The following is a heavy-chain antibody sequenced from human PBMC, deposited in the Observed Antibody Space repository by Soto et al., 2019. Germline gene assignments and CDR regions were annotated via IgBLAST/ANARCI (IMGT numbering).Heavy chain of an antibody. CDR3: AKGRSYYVFYGVDV. Sequence: EVQLLESGGGLVQPGGSLRLSCAASGFTFSSCAMGWVRQAPGKGLEWVSDIIDSGASTYYADSVKGRFTISRDNSKSTLYLQMNSLRAEDTVLYYSAKGRSYYVFYGVDVWGQGITVTVS. CDR2: IIDSGAST. V-gene: IGHV3-23*01. J-gene: IGHJ6*02. CDR1: GFTFSSCA. D-gene: IGHD1-26*01.